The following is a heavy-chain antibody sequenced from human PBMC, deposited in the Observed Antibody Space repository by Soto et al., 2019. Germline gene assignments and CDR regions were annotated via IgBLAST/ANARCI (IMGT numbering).Heavy chain of an antibody. CDR3: ARSPLYYGDYPDY. J-gene: IGHJ4*02. Sequence: EVQLLESGGGLVQPGGSLRLSCAASGFTFSSYAMSWVRQAPGQGLEWVSAISGSGGSTYYADSVKGRFTISRDNSKNTLYLQMNSLRAEDTAVYYCARSPLYYGDYPDYWGQGTLVTVSS. CDR1: GFTFSSYA. V-gene: IGHV3-23*01. CDR2: ISGSGGST. D-gene: IGHD4-17*01.